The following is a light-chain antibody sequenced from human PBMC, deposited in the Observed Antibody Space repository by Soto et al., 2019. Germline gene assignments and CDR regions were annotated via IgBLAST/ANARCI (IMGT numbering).Light chain of an antibody. V-gene: IGLV1-51*01. CDR2: NSD. J-gene: IGLJ2*01. CDR3: GTWDGGLNAVV. CDR1: SSNIGSNY. Sequence: QSVLTQPPSVSAAPGQKVTISCSGSSSNIGSNYVSWYQQFPGTAPKLLIFNSDKRPSGIPGRFSGSKSGTSATLGITGVQTGDEADYFCGTWDGGLNAVVFGGGTKVTVL.